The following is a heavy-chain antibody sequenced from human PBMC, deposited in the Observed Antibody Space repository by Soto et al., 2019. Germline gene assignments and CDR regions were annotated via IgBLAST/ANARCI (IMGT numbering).Heavy chain of an antibody. CDR2: IMPVFRTP. CDR1: GGTFRTAA. D-gene: IGHD2-8*01. Sequence: QVHLEQSGAAVKKPGSSVKVSCKASGGTFRTAAISWVRQAPGQGLEWLGGIMPVFRTPDYAQKFQGRVTITADESSSTAYMELSGLRSDDTAVYYWGRDNDRPQLGGNYYYILDVWGQGTTITVSS. J-gene: IGHJ6*02. V-gene: IGHV1-69*12. CDR3: GRDNDRPQLGGNYYYILDV.